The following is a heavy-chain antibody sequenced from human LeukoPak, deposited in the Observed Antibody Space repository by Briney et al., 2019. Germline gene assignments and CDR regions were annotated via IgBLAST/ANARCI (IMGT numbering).Heavy chain of an antibody. D-gene: IGHD4-11*01. CDR1: GGSFSGYY. CDR3: ARGTVTTGYFDY. Sequence: SETLSLTCAVYGGSFSGYYWSWIRQPPGKGLEWIGEINHSGSTNYNPSLKSRVTISVDTSKNHFSLKLSSVTAADTAVYYCARGTVTTGYFDYWGQGTLITVSS. J-gene: IGHJ4*02. V-gene: IGHV4-34*01. CDR2: INHSGST.